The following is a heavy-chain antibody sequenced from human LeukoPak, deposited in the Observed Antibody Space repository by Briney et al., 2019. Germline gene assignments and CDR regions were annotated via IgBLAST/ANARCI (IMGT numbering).Heavy chain of an antibody. V-gene: IGHV3-21*01. CDR3: ARADFWSGSTDY. J-gene: IGHJ4*02. Sequence: GGSLRLSCAASGFTFSSYSMNWVRQAPGKGLEWVSSISSSSSYIYYADSVKGRFTISRDNAKNSLYLHMNSLRAEDTAVYYCARADFWSGSTDYWGQGTLVTVSS. D-gene: IGHD3-3*01. CDR1: GFTFSSYS. CDR2: ISSSSSYI.